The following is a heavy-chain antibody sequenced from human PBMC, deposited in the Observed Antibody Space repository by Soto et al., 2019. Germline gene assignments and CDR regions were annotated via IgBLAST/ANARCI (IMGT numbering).Heavy chain of an antibody. V-gene: IGHV4-34*01. CDR3: ASLRRAMVYYYYGMDV. J-gene: IGHJ6*02. CDR1: AGMFRRYY. CDR2: INHSGRT. Sequence: EKLRVTYAGYAGMFRRYYWRGCRQLPGKGLEWIAAINHSGRTKYNPSLKRRVTISVETSKNQFSLKLSSVTAADTAVYYCASLRRAMVYYYYGMDVWGQGTTVS. D-gene: IGHD5-18*01.